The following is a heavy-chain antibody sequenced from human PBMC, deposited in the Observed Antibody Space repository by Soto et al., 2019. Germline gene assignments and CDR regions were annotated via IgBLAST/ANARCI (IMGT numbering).Heavy chain of an antibody. CDR3: TTGIAADGPWYYYYGMDV. D-gene: IGHD6-13*01. CDR1: GFTFSNAW. V-gene: IGHV3-15*01. J-gene: IGHJ6*02. CDR2: IKSKTDGGTT. Sequence: EGSLRLTCAASGFTFSNAWMSWVRQAPGKGPEWVGRIKSKTDGGTTDYAAPVKGRFTISRDDSKNTLYLQMNSLKTEDTAVYYCTTGIAADGPWYYYYGMDVWGQGTTVTV.